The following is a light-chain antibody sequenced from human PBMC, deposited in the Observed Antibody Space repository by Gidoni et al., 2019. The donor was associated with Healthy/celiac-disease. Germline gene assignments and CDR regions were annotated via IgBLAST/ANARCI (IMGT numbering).Light chain of an antibody. CDR1: SSNIGAGYD. Sequence: QSVLTQPPSVSGAPGQRVTISCTGSSSNIGAGYDLHWYQQLPGTAPKLLIYGNSNRPSGVPDRFSGSKSGTSASLAITGLQAEDEADYYCQSYDSSLSPWVFGGGTKLTVL. CDR3: QSYDSSLSPWV. J-gene: IGLJ3*02. V-gene: IGLV1-40*01. CDR2: GNS.